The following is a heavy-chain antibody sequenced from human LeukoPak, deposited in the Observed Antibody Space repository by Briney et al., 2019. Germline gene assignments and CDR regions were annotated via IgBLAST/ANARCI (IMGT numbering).Heavy chain of an antibody. Sequence: GGSLRLSCAASGSTFTSYSMNWVRQAPGKGLEWVSTISGGGGSTYYADSVKGRFTISRDNSKNTLYLQVNSLRAEDTAVYYCAKGGKWDVTPFDYWGQGTLVTVSS. D-gene: IGHD1-26*01. CDR2: ISGGGGST. CDR1: GSTFTSYS. J-gene: IGHJ4*02. CDR3: AKGGKWDVTPFDY. V-gene: IGHV3-23*01.